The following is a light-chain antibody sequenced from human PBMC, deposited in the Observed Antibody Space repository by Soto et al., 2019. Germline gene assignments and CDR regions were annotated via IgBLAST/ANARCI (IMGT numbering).Light chain of an antibody. Sequence: QSALTQPPSVSGSPGQSVTISCTGTSSDVGSYTLVSWYQQPPGTAPKLMIYEVSNRPSGVPDRFSGSKSGNTASLTISGLQAEDEDDYYCSLDKSRSTYFFGTGTKLTVL. CDR3: SLDKSRSTYF. V-gene: IGLV2-18*01. J-gene: IGLJ1*01. CDR1: SSDVGSYTL. CDR2: EVS.